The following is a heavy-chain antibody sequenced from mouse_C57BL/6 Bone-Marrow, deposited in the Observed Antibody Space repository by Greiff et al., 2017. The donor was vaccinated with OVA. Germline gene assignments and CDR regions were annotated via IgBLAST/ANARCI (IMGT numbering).Heavy chain of an antibody. CDR3: ARRTGFYAIDY. V-gene: IGHV1-69*01. D-gene: IGHD4-1*01. CDR2: IDPSDSYT. Sequence: VQLQQPGAELVMPGASVKLSCKASGYTFTSYWMHWVKQRPGQGLEWIGEIDPSDSYTNYNQKFKGKSTLTVDKSSSTAYMQLSSLTSEDSAVYYCARRTGFYAIDYWGQGTSVTVSS. J-gene: IGHJ4*01. CDR1: GYTFTSYW.